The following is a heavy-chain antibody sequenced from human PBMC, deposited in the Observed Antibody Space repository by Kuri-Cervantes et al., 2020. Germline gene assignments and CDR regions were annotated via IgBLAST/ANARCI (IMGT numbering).Heavy chain of an antibody. CDR2: ISYXGGNE. J-gene: IGHJ4*02. V-gene: IGHV3-30-3*01. CDR1: GFTXSTYA. D-gene: IGHD7-27*01. CDR3: AKARLAXWGFFPFDY. Sequence: GESLKIXXAAXGFTXSTYAMYWVRQXPVKGLEWXXVISYXGGNEYCADSXKGRFTXSRDNSXXTLYLQMNSLRAEDTAFXYCAKARLAXWGFFPFDYWGQGTLVTVSS.